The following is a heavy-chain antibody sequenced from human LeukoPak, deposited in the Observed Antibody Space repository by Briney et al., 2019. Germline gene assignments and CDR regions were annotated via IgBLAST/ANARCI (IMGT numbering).Heavy chain of an antibody. CDR2: IYYSGST. CDR3: ARERWELNFDY. CDR1: GGSISSYY. D-gene: IGHD1-26*01. J-gene: IGHJ4*02. V-gene: IGHV4-59*01. Sequence: SETLSLTCTVSGGSISSYYWSWIRQPPGKGLEWIGYIYYSGSTNYNPSLKSRVTISVDTSKNQFSLKLSSVTAADTAVYYCARERWELNFDYWGQGTLVTVSS.